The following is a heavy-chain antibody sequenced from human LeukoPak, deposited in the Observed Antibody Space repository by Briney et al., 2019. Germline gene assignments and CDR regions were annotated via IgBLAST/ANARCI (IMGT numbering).Heavy chain of an antibody. J-gene: IGHJ5*02. Sequence: SETLSLTCAVYGGSFSGYYWSWIRQPPGKGLEWIGEINHSGSTNYNPSLKSRVTISVDTSKNQFSLKLSSVTAADTAVYYCARAKWWYDFWSGSRGYWFDPWGQGTLVTVSS. D-gene: IGHD3-3*01. CDR3: ARAKWWYDFWSGSRGYWFDP. V-gene: IGHV4-34*01. CDR1: GGSFSGYY. CDR2: INHSGST.